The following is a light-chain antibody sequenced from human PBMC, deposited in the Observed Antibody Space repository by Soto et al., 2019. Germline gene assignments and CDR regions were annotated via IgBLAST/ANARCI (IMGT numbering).Light chain of an antibody. CDR2: EVS. V-gene: IGLV2-18*02. CDR3: SSYATSSTYV. Sequence: QSALTQPPSVSGSPGQSVTISCTGTSSDVGSYNRVSWYQQPPGTAPKLMTYEVSNRPSGVPDRFSGSKSGNTASLTISGLHAEGEADYYCSSYATSSTYVFGTGTKLTVL. J-gene: IGLJ1*01. CDR1: SSDVGSYNR.